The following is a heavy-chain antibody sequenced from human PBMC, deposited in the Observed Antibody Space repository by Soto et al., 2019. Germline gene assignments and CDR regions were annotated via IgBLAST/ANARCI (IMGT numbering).Heavy chain of an antibody. CDR1: GGSIGSYY. J-gene: IGHJ6*02. V-gene: IGHV4-59*01. CDR3: ARDIMGTNYYYYGMDV. Sequence: SVTLSLTCTVSGGSIGSYYWSWIRRPPGKGLEWIGYIYYSGSTNYNPSLKSRVTISVDTSKNQFSLKLSSVTAADTAVYYCARDIMGTNYYYYGMDVWGQGTTVT. CDR2: IYYSGST. D-gene: IGHD2-8*01.